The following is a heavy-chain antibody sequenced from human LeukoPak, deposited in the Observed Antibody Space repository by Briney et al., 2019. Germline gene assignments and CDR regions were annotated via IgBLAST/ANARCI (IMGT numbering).Heavy chain of an antibody. V-gene: IGHV3-23*01. CDR3: AKERSSGRHYMDV. CDR1: GFTFSSYS. J-gene: IGHJ6*03. Sequence: GGSLRLSCAASGFTFSSYSMNWVRQAPGKGLEWVSAISGSGGSTYYADSVKGRFTISRDNSKNTLYLQMNSLRAEDTAVYYCAKERSSGRHYMDVWGKGTTVTISS. D-gene: IGHD1-26*01. CDR2: ISGSGGST.